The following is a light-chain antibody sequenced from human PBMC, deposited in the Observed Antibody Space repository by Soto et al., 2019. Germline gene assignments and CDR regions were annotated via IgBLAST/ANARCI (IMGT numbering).Light chain of an antibody. V-gene: IGKV3-15*01. CDR3: QKYNNRPRT. CDR2: GTS. Sequence: DIVMTQSQATLSVSPGERDTLSRRCSQSLSKNLAWYQQKPGQAPRLLIYGTSTRATRIPARFSGSGSGTEFTLNIGSMQSADLAVYYCQKYNNRPRTFGQGTKVDIK. CDR1: QSLSKN. J-gene: IGKJ1*01.